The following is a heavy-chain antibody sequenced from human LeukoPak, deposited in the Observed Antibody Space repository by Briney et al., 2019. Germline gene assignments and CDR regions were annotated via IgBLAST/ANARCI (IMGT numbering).Heavy chain of an antibody. CDR3: ARGSGWNGNYMDV. V-gene: IGHV3-21*01. J-gene: IGHJ6*03. D-gene: IGHD6-19*01. CDR2: ISSSSSYI. Sequence: PGGSLRLSCAASGFTFSSYSMNWVRQAPGKGLEWVSSISSSSSYICYADSVKGRFTISRDNAKNSLYLQMNRLRAEDTAVYYCARGSGWNGNYMDVWGKGTTVTVSS. CDR1: GFTFSSYS.